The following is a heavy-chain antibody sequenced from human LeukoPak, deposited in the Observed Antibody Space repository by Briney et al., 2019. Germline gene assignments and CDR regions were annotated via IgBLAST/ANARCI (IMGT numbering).Heavy chain of an antibody. D-gene: IGHD1-26*01. V-gene: IGHV3-7*01. CDR1: GFTFSTCW. J-gene: IGHJ4*02. Sequence: GGSLRLSCVASGFTFSTCWMSWVRQAPGKGLEWVANIKGDGSEKNYVGSVKGRFTISRDNAKNSLYLQMNSLRAEDTAVYYCAKDSPFGGNWGQGTLVTVSS. CDR2: IKGDGSEK. CDR3: AKDSPFGGN.